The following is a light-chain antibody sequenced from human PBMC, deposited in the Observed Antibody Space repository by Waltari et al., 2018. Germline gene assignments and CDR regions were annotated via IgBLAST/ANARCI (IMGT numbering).Light chain of an antibody. J-gene: IGLJ2*01. Sequence: QSALTQPASVSGSPGQSITISCTGSSSAVVGLNYFSWYQQHPGKAPKLMIYEVSNRPSGVSNRFSGSKSGNTASLTISWLLAEDEADYYCISYSSSTTLGVFGGGTKLTVL. CDR2: EVS. V-gene: IGLV2-14*03. CDR1: SSAVVGLNY. CDR3: ISYSSSTTLGV.